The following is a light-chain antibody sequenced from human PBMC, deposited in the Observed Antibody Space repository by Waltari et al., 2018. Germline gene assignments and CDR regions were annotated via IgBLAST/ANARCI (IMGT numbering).Light chain of an antibody. CDR1: QSISRY. Sequence: EIVLTQSPGTLSLSPGERATLSCRASQSISRYLAWYQQKPGQAPRLLIYAASSRGNGFPDRLSGSGSGTNFSLTIRRLEPEDFAVYYCQNHERLPAMFGQGTKVEIK. J-gene: IGKJ1*01. CDR3: QNHERLPAM. CDR2: AAS. V-gene: IGKV3-20*01.